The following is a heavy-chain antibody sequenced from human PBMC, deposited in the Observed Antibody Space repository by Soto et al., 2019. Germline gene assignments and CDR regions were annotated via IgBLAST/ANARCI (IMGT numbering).Heavy chain of an antibody. CDR2: IKQDGREK. J-gene: IGHJ4*02. Sequence: EVQLVESGGGLVQPGGSLRLSCAASGFTFSSYWMSWVRQAPGKGLEWVANIKQDGREKYYVDSVKGRFTISRDNAKNSLYLQMNSLRAEDTAVYYGARVARTAMVSFDYWGQGTLVTVSS. V-gene: IGHV3-7*01. D-gene: IGHD5-18*01. CDR1: GFTFSSYW. CDR3: ARVARTAMVSFDY.